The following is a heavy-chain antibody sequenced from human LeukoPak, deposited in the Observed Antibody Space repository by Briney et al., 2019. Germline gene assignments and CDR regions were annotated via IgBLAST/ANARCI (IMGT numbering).Heavy chain of an antibody. J-gene: IGHJ5*02. D-gene: IGHD6-6*01. Sequence: EASVKVSCKASGYTFTSYDINWVRQATGQGLEWMGWMNPNSGNTGYAQKFQGRVTMTRNTSISTAYMELSSLRSEDTAVYYCARAAIAAFGTVNWFDPWGQGTLVTVSS. V-gene: IGHV1-8*01. CDR3: ARAAIAAFGTVNWFDP. CDR1: GYTFTSYD. CDR2: MNPNSGNT.